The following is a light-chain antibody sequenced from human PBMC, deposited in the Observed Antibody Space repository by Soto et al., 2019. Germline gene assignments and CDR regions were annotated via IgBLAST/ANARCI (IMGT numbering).Light chain of an antibody. CDR3: SSYNSRSTLEV. J-gene: IGLJ1*01. CDR2: DVS. V-gene: IGLV2-14*01. CDR1: SSDVGGYNY. Sequence: QSVLTQPASVSGSPGQSITISCTGTSSDVGGYNYVSWYQQHPGKAPKLMIYDVSNRPSGVSNRFSGSKSGNTASLTISAPQADVEGDDYRSSYNSRSTLEVFGTRTIVT.